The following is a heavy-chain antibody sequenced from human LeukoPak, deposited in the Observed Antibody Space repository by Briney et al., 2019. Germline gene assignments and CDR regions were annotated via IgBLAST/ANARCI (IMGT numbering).Heavy chain of an antibody. CDR2: INAGNGNT. D-gene: IGHD3-22*01. J-gene: IGHJ4*02. V-gene: IGHV1-3*01. CDR3: ASGPALHYYDSSGYSLRL. Sequence: ASVKVSCKASGYTFTSYAMHWVRQAPGQRREWMGWINAGNGNTKYSQKFQGRVTITRDTSASTAYMELSSLRSEDTAVYYCASGPALHYYDSSGYSLRLWGQGTLVTVPP. CDR1: GYTFTSYA.